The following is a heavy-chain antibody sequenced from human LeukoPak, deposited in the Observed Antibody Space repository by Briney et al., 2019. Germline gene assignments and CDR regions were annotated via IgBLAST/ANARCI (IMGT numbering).Heavy chain of an antibody. Sequence: GGSLRLSCAASGFTVSSNYMSWVRQAPGKGLEWVSAISGSGGSTYYADSVKGRFTISRDNSKNTLHLQMNSLRAEDTAVYYCAKWWELLPRGQGTLVTVSS. D-gene: IGHD1-26*01. CDR3: AKWWELLP. V-gene: IGHV3-23*01. CDR1: GFTVSSNY. CDR2: ISGSGGST. J-gene: IGHJ4*02.